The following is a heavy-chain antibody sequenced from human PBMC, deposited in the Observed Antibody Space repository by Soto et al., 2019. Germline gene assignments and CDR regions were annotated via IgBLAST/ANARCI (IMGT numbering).Heavy chain of an antibody. J-gene: IGHJ4*02. Sequence: PSEPLSLTCTVSGGSISSGGYYWSWIRQHPGKGLEWIGYIYYSGSTYYNPSLKSRVTISVDTSKNQFSLKLSSVTAADTAVYYCVAGYFDWLLCYFDYWGQGTLVTVSS. V-gene: IGHV4-31*03. CDR2: IYYSGST. CDR3: VAGYFDWLLCYFDY. CDR1: GGSISSGGYY. D-gene: IGHD3-9*01.